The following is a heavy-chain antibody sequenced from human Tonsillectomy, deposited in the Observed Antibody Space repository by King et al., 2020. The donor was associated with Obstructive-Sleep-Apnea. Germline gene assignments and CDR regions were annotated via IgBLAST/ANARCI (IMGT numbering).Heavy chain of an antibody. Sequence: QLQESGPGLVKPSETLSLTCTVSGGSISDYYWSWIRQPPGKGLEWVGYIYYSGSTNYNPSLKSRVTISVDTSTNQFSLKLSSVTAADTAVYYCARDYGGAYYLDYWGQGTLVTVSS. CDR3: ARDYGGAYYLDY. J-gene: IGHJ4*02. V-gene: IGHV4-59*01. CDR2: IYYSGST. CDR1: GGSISDYY. D-gene: IGHD4-23*01.